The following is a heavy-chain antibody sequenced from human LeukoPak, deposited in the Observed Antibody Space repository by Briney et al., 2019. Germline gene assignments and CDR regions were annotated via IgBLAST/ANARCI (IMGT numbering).Heavy chain of an antibody. V-gene: IGHV5-51*01. CDR3: ARPPYSSSWHGMFYAFDI. J-gene: IGHJ3*02. D-gene: IGHD6-13*01. CDR2: IYPSDSDT. Sequence: GESLKISCKGSGYSFTSYWIGWVRQMPGKGLEWMGIIYPSDSDTRYSPSFQGQVTISADKSISTAYLQWSSLKASDTAMYYCARPPYSSSWHGMFYAFDIWGQGTMVTVSS. CDR1: GYSFTSYW.